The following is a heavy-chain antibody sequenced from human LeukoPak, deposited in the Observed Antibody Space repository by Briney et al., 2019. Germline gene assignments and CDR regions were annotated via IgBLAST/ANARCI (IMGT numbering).Heavy chain of an antibody. CDR3: ARRLGAAGRGNEYFDH. CDR2: IYYTGNT. V-gene: IGHV4-39*01. D-gene: IGHD6-13*01. J-gene: IGHJ1*01. CDR1: GDSINSRSYY. Sequence: SETLSLTCTVSGDSINSRSYYWGWIRQPPGKGLEWIGSIYYTGNTYYNPPLKSRVTISEDTSKNQFSLRLSSVTAADSAVYYCARRLGAAGRGNEYFDHWGQGTLVTVSS.